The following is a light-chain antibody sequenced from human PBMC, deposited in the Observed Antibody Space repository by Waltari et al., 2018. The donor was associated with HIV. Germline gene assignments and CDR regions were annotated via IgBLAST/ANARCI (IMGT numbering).Light chain of an antibody. V-gene: IGKV4-1*01. CDR2: WAS. Sequence: SLGERATINCKSSQSLLYSSINKNYLAWYQHKPGQPPKLLISWASTRESGVPDRFSGSGSGTDFTLTVSSLQAEDVAIYYCQQYYAIPLTFGGGTKVEMK. CDR3: QQYYAIPLT. CDR1: QSLLYSSINKNY. J-gene: IGKJ4*01.